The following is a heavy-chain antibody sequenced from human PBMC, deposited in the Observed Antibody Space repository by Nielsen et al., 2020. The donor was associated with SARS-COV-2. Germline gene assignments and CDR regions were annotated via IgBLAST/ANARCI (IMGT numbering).Heavy chain of an antibody. Sequence: GESLKISCVASGFTFSDYYMSWIRQAPGKGLEWVSYISSSSSYTNYADSVKGRFTISRDNAKNSLYLQMNSLRAEDTAVYYCARDLYSSSHPGYYYYYYMDVWGKGTTVTVSS. V-gene: IGHV3-11*06. D-gene: IGHD6-6*01. CDR1: GFTFSDYY. CDR2: ISSSSSYT. J-gene: IGHJ6*03. CDR3: ARDLYSSSHPGYYYYYYMDV.